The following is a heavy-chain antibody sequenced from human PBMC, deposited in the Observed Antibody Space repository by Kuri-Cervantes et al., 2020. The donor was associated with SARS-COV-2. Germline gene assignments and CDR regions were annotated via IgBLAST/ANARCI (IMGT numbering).Heavy chain of an antibody. CDR3: ARGRDMVRGVIGYYGMDV. CDR2: IYHSGST. D-gene: IGHD3-10*01. CDR1: GYSISSGYY. Sequence: SETLSLTCAVSGYSISSGYYWGWIRQPPGKGLEWIGSIYHSGSTYYNPSLKSRVTISVDTSKNQFSLKLSSVTAADTAVYYCARGRDMVRGVIGYYGMDVWGQGTTVTVSS. V-gene: IGHV4-38-2*01. J-gene: IGHJ6*02.